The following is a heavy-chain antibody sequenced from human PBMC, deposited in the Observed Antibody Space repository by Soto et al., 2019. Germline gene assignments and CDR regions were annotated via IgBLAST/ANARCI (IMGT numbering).Heavy chain of an antibody. D-gene: IGHD2-8*01. CDR1: GGSISSGGYS. Sequence: SSETLSLTCAVSGGSISSGGYSWSWIRQPPGKGLEWIGYISHSGSTYYNPSLKSRVTISVYRSKNQFSLKLSSVTAADTAVYYCARLDFLMNWFDPWGQGTLVTVSS. CDR3: ARLDFLMNWFDP. V-gene: IGHV4-30-2*01. J-gene: IGHJ5*02. CDR2: ISHSGST.